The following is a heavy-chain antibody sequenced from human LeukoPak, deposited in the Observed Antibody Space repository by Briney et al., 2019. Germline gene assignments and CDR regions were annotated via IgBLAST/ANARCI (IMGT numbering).Heavy chain of an antibody. V-gene: IGHV3-74*01. CDR1: GFTFSGYW. CDR2: ISSDGSRT. J-gene: IGHJ6*04. D-gene: IGHD3-10*02. Sequence: GALRLSCAASGFTFSGYWMHWVRQAPGKGLVWVSRISSDGSRTIYADSVKGRFTISRDNAKNTLYLQMNSLRAEDTAVYYCAELGITMIGGVWGKGTTVTISS. CDR3: AELGITMIGGV.